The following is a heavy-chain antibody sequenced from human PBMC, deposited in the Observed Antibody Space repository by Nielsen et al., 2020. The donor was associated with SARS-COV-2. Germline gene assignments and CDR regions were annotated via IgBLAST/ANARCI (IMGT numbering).Heavy chain of an antibody. CDR3: AKALRNRYYYDSSGTGYFQH. D-gene: IGHD3-22*01. CDR1: GLTFGKHA. Sequence: GGSLRLSCAVSGLTFGKHAMSWVRQAPGKGLEWVSLIGPSGTSTYYADSVKGRFSISRDNSKNTLYLQMNSLRAEDTAVYYCAKALRNRYYYDSSGTGYFQHWGQGTLVTVSS. CDR2: IGPSGTST. V-gene: IGHV3-23*01. J-gene: IGHJ1*01.